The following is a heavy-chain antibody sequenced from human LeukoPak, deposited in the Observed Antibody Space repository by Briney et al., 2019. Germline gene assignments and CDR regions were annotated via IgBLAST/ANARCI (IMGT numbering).Heavy chain of an antibody. CDR3: ARGSRNSGSTHDFDY. Sequence: GGSLRLSCAASGFTFSSYEMNWVRHGPGKGLEWDSFISSSGSTIYYADSAKGRFTISRDNAKISVYVHMDSLRAEDTAVYYCARGSRNSGSTHDFDYWGQGTLVTVSS. CDR1: GFTFSSYE. V-gene: IGHV3-48*03. D-gene: IGHD3-10*01. CDR2: ISSSGSTI. J-gene: IGHJ4*02.